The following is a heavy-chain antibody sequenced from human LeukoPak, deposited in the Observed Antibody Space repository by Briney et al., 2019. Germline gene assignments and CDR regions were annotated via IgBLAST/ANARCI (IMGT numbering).Heavy chain of an antibody. CDR3: ARRGFEYGMDV. CDR2: IYSGGST. Sequence: GGSLRLSCAASGFTVSSNYMSWVRQAPGKGLEWVSVIYSGGSTYYADSVKGRFTIFRDNSKNTLYLQMNSLRAEDTAVYYCARRGFEYGMDVWGQGTTVTVSS. J-gene: IGHJ6*02. D-gene: IGHD3-10*01. V-gene: IGHV3-66*01. CDR1: GFTVSSNY.